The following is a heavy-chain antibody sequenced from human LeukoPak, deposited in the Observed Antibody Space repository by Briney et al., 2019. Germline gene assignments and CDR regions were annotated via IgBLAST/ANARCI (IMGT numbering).Heavy chain of an antibody. CDR1: GGSFSGYY. D-gene: IGHD2-2*01. V-gene: IGHV4-34*01. CDR3: ARVTVLGYCSSTSCYSLDY. CDR2: INHSGST. Sequence: SETLSLTCAVYGGSFSGYYWSWIRQPPGKGLEWIGGINHSGSTNYNPSLKSRVTISVDTSKNQFSLKLSSVTAADTAVYYCARVTVLGYCSSTSCYSLDYWGQGTLVTVSS. J-gene: IGHJ4*02.